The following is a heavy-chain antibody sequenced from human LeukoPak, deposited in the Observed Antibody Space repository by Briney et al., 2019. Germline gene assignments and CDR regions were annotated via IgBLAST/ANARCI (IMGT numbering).Heavy chain of an antibody. V-gene: IGHV4-31*03. CDR1: GGSISSGGYY. CDR3: ARGFTVAPDY. D-gene: IGHD6-19*01. Sequence: SSETLSLTCTVSGGSISSGGYYWSWIRQHPGKGLEWIGYIYYSGGTYYNPSLKSRVTISVDTSKNQFSLKLSSVTAADTAVYYCARGFTVAPDYWGQGTLVTVSS. CDR2: IYYSGGT. J-gene: IGHJ4*02.